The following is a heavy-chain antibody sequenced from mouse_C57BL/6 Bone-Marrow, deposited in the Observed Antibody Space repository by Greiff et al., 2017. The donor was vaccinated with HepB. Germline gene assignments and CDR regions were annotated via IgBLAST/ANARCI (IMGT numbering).Heavy chain of an antibody. D-gene: IGHD2-4*01. CDR3: ALKKIYYDYGFAY. CDR1: GYTFTSYG. Sequence: QVQLKQSGAELARPGASVKLSCKASGYTFTSYGISWVKQRTGQGLEWIGEIYPRSGNTYYNEKFKGKATLTADKSSSTAYMDLRSLTSEDSAVYFCALKKIYYDYGFAYWGQGTLVTVSA. J-gene: IGHJ3*01. V-gene: IGHV1-81*01. CDR2: IYPRSGNT.